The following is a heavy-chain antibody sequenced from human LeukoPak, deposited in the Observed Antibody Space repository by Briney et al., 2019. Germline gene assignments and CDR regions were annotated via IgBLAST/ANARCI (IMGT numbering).Heavy chain of an antibody. Sequence: TGGSLRLSCAASGFTFRSYPIHWVRQAPGKGLEWVAVISSDGNNKYYADSVKGRFTISRDNSKSTLYLQMNSLRAEDTALYYCARDAGFLEWLLSAYWGQGTLVTVSS. D-gene: IGHD3-3*01. V-gene: IGHV3-30*04. CDR1: GFTFRSYP. CDR3: ARDAGFLEWLLSAY. J-gene: IGHJ4*02. CDR2: ISSDGNNK.